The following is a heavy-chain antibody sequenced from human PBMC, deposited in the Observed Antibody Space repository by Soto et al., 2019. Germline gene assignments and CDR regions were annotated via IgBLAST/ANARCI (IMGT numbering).Heavy chain of an antibody. CDR3: VRGPRPSSVGTGAF. V-gene: IGHV3-74*01. D-gene: IGHD3-10*01. Sequence: EVQLVESGGGLVQPGGSLRLSCAASGFVFSMYWMHWVRQAPGKGLEWVSRISDDGSTIHYADSVKGRFSISRDNAQNILFLEMTALRDYDTAVYYCVRGPRPSSVGTGAFCGQGSPVTVSS. CDR2: ISDDGSTI. J-gene: IGHJ4*02. CDR1: GFVFSMYW.